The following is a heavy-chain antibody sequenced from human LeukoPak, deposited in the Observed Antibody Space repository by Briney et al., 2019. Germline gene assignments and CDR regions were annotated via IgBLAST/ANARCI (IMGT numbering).Heavy chain of an antibody. CDR2: ISGSGGSS. Sequence: GGSLRLSCAASGFTFSSCGMTWVRQAPGKGLEWVSAISGSGGSSYYADSVKGRFTISRDNSKNALYLQMNSLTAEDTAVYYCGNRGSSSGYYDYWGQGTLVTVSS. V-gene: IGHV3-23*01. J-gene: IGHJ4*02. D-gene: IGHD3-22*01. CDR3: GNRGSSSGYYDY. CDR1: GFTFSSCG.